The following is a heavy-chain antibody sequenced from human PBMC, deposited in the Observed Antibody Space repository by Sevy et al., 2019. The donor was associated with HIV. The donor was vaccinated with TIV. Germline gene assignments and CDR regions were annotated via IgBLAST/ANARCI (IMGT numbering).Heavy chain of an antibody. CDR3: ARVWEGIAAAGTDY. D-gene: IGHD6-13*01. J-gene: IGHJ4*02. CDR2: ISYDGSNK. Sequence: GGSLRLSCAASGFTFSSYAMHWVRRAPGKGLEWVAVISYDGSNKYYADSVKGRFTISRDNSKNTLYLQMNSLRAEDTAVYYCARVWEGIAAAGTDYWGQGTLVTVSS. CDR1: GFTFSSYA. V-gene: IGHV3-30-3*01.